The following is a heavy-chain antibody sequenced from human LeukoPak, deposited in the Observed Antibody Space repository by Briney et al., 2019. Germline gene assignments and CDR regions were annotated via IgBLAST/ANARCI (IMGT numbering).Heavy chain of an antibody. Sequence: SETLALTCTVSVGSISSHYWSWIRQPAGKGLEWIGRIYASGSTNFNPSLKSRVTMSVDTSKNQFSLKLNSVTAADTAVYYCAISIVGAANWFDPWGQGTLVTVSS. J-gene: IGHJ5*02. CDR3: AISIVGAANWFDP. V-gene: IGHV4-4*07. CDR1: VGSISSHY. D-gene: IGHD1-26*01. CDR2: IYASGST.